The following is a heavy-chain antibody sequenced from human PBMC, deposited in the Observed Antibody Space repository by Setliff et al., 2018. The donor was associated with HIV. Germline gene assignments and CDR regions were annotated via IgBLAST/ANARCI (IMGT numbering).Heavy chain of an antibody. J-gene: IGHJ6*03. CDR3: ARDRVHNPSYNFWSGPTNYYYYMDV. CDR1: GGSISGYF. CDR2: VYSSGST. D-gene: IGHD3-3*01. Sequence: SETLSLTCTVSGGSISGYFWGWIRQPPGTGLEWIGSVYSSGSTYYNPSLKSRVTVSVDTSKDQFSLKLTSVTAADTAVYYCARDRVHNPSYNFWSGPTNYYYYMDVWGKGTTVTVSS. V-gene: IGHV4-39*07.